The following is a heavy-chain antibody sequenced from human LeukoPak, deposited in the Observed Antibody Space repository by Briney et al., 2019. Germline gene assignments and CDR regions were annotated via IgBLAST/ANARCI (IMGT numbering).Heavy chain of an antibody. D-gene: IGHD6-19*01. CDR1: GFTFSSYA. CDR2: ISGSGDST. J-gene: IGHJ4*02. V-gene: IGHV3-23*01. Sequence: GGSLRLPCAASGFTFSSYAMSWVRQAPGKGLERVSSISGSGDSTYYADSVKGRFIISRDNSKNTLYVQMSRLRDDDTAVYYCAKDRKGYSGGWYYFDYWGQGTLVTVSS. CDR3: AKDRKGYSGGWYYFDY.